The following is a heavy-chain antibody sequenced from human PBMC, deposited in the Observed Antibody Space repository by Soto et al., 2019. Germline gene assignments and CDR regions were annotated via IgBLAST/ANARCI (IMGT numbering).Heavy chain of an antibody. CDR3: ARGRVVVPAAVMFNFLDP. CDR2: IFHGGST. V-gene: IGHV4-30-2*01. Sequence: PSETLSLTCAISGAPITWGDYSWNWIRQPPGKGLEWIGYIFHGGSTYYNPSLRSRVTISVDRSRTQFSLKMCSVTAADTAVYYCARGRVVVPAAVMFNFLDPWGQGALVTAPQ. CDR1: GAPITWGDYS. J-gene: IGHJ5*02. D-gene: IGHD2-2*01.